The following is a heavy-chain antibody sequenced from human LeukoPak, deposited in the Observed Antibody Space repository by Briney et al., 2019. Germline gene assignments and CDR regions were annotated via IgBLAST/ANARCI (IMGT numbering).Heavy chain of an antibody. V-gene: IGHV3-23*01. D-gene: IGHD3-22*01. Sequence: GGSLRLSCAASGFTVSNNYMSWVRQAPGKGLEWVSAISGSGGSTYYADSVKGRFTISRDNSKNTLYLQMNSLRAEDTAVYYSAKEYYYDSSTYWGQGTLVTVSS. J-gene: IGHJ4*02. CDR3: AKEYYYDSSTY. CDR1: GFTVSNNY. CDR2: ISGSGGST.